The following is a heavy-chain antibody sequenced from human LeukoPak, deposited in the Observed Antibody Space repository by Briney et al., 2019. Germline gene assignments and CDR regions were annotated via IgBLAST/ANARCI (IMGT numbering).Heavy chain of an antibody. Sequence: KPGASVKVSCKASGYTFTGYYMHWVRQAPGQGLEWMEWINPNSGGTNYAQKVQGRVTMTRDTSISTAYMELSRLRSDDTAVYYCARVVVVAATPLYYYGMDVWGQGTTVTVSS. CDR3: ARVVVVAATPLYYYGMDV. V-gene: IGHV1-2*02. J-gene: IGHJ6*02. CDR1: GYTFTGYY. CDR2: INPNSGGT. D-gene: IGHD2-15*01.